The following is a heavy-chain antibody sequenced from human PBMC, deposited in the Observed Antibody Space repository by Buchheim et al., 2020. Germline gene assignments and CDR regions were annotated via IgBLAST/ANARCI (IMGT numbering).Heavy chain of an antibody. CDR3: AREWDIVVVPAAICPGY. D-gene: IGHD2-2*01. Sequence: QVQLVESGGGVVQPGRSLRLSCAASGFTFSSYAMHWVRQAPGKGLEWVAVISYDGSNKYYADSVKGRFTISRDNSKNTLYLQMNSLRAEDTAVYYCAREWDIVVVPAAICPGYWGQGTL. V-gene: IGHV3-30-3*01. J-gene: IGHJ4*02. CDR1: GFTFSSYA. CDR2: ISYDGSNK.